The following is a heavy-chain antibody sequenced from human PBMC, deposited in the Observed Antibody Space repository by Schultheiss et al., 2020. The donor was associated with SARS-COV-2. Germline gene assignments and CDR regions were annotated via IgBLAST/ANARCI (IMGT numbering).Heavy chain of an antibody. Sequence: GESLKISCAASGFTFSSYWMSWVRQAPGKGLEWVSDISGSGGSTYYADSVKGRFTISRDNSKNTLYLQMNSLRAEDTAVYYCAKRRVPVYLTGYFDYWGQGTLVTVSS. V-gene: IGHV3-23*01. CDR1: GFTFSSYW. J-gene: IGHJ4*02. CDR3: AKRRVPVYLTGYFDY. CDR2: ISGSGGST. D-gene: IGHD1-14*01.